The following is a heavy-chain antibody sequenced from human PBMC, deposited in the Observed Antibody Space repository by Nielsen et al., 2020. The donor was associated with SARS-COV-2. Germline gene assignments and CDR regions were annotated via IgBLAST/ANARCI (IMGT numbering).Heavy chain of an antibody. CDR3: ASVCCSGGSCYLFDY. Sequence: GSLRLSCTVSGGSISSSSYYWGWIRQPPGKGLEWIGSIYYSGSTYYNPSLKSRVTISVDTSKNQFSLKLSSVTAADTAVYYCASVCCSGGSCYLFDYWGQGTLVTVSS. V-gene: IGHV4-39*01. CDR2: IYYSGST. J-gene: IGHJ4*02. D-gene: IGHD2-15*01. CDR1: GGSISSSSYY.